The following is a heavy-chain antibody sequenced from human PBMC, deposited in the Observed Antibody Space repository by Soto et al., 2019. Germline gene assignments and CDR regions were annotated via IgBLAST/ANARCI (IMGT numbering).Heavy chain of an antibody. CDR1: GGSISSYY. V-gene: IGHV4-59*01. CDR2: IYYSGST. CDR3: ARVMAAAGSLFWFDP. J-gene: IGHJ5*02. D-gene: IGHD6-13*01. Sequence: PSETLSPTCTVSGGSISSYYWSWIRQPPGKGLEWIGYIYYSGSTNYNPSLKSRVTISVDTSKNQFSLKLSSVTAADTAVYYCARVMAAAGSLFWFDPWGQGTLVTVSS.